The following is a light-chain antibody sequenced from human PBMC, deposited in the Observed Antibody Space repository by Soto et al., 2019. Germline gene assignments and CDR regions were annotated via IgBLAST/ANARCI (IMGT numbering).Light chain of an antibody. J-gene: IGKJ4*01. CDR3: QQYHNWPPGLT. V-gene: IGKV3-15*01. CDR1: QSVSGN. CDR2: GAS. Sequence: EVVMTQSPATLSVSPGERVTLSCTASQSVSGNLAWYQQKPGQAPRLLIHGASTRATDIPARFSGSGSGTEFTLTITSLQSEDLAAYYCQQYHNWPPGLTFVGGTKVDIK.